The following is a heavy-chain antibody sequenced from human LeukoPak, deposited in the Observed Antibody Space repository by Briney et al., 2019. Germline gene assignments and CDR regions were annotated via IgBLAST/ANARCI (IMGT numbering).Heavy chain of an antibody. CDR1: NYTFISYG. V-gene: IGHV1-18*01. CDR3: ARELRGTYYYESSGSDY. D-gene: IGHD3-22*01. J-gene: IGHJ4*02. Sequence: ASVKVSCKTSNYTFISYGMSWVRQAPGQGLECMGWISAFNGNTNYAQKFQGRVTMTTDTSTSTGYLEVRSLRVDDTAVYYCARELRGTYYYESSGSDYWGQGTLVTVSS. CDR2: ISAFNGNT.